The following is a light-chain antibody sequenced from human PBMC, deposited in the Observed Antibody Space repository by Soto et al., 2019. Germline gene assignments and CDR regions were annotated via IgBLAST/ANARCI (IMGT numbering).Light chain of an antibody. J-gene: IGKJ5*01. Sequence: EVVMTQSPATLSVAPGERATLSCRASQSIGDYLAWYQHKPGQAPRLLIYGALTRATGIPARFAGSGSETDFTLTISSLQSEDFAIYYCQQYSSWVVTFGRGTRL. CDR1: QSIGDY. CDR3: QQYSSWVVT. V-gene: IGKV3-15*01. CDR2: GAL.